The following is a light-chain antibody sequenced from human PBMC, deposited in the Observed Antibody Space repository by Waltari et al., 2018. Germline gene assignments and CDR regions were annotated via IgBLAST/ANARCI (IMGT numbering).Light chain of an antibody. CDR2: DGS. J-gene: IGKJ1*01. CDR1: QDISDY. CDR3: QQYKSLPRT. Sequence: DIQMTQPPSSMSASVGDRVSITCQASQDISDYLSWYQQKPGKAPKLLIYDGSNLQTGVPSRFSGSGSGTYFTFTISSLQPEDIATYYCQQYKSLPRTFGQGTKVEIK. V-gene: IGKV1-33*01.